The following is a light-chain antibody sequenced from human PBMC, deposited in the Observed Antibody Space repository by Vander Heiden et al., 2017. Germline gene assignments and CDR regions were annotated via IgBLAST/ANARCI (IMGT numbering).Light chain of an antibody. CDR3: QHYGGSVT. CDR2: GAS. Sequence: EILLTQSPGSLSLSPGDSVTLSCTASQTIASPSLGWFQQTPGQAPRLLIHGASNRATGIPDRFSASGYGTDFTLTISRLEPEDVAVYFCQHYGGSVTFGGGTKVEMK. CDR1: QTIASPS. J-gene: IGKJ4*01. V-gene: IGKV3-20*01.